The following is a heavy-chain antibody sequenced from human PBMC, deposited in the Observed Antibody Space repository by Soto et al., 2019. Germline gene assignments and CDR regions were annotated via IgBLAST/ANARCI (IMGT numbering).Heavy chain of an antibody. D-gene: IGHD1-26*01. J-gene: IGHJ6*02. CDR1: GFTFSNYA. CDR2: ISGSGGST. V-gene: IGHV3-23*01. Sequence: LRLSCAASGFTFSNYAGTWVRQALGKGLEWVSTISGSGGSTYYADSVKGRFTISRDNSKSTLYLQMNSLRAEDTAVYYCGKGRSYYYYYGVDVWGQGTTVTVSS. CDR3: GKGRSYYYYYGVDV.